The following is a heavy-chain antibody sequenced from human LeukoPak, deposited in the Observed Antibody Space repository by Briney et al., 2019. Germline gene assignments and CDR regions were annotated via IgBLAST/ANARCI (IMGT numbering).Heavy chain of an antibody. D-gene: IGHD4-11*01. CDR1: RFTFSHFG. J-gene: IGHJ4*02. CDR2: IWSDATNQ. CDR3: AKDAQRGFDYSNSLES. V-gene: IGHV3-33*03. Sequence: PGKSLTLSCVASRFTFSHFGMHWVRQAPAKGLEWVAVIWSDATNQYYADSVKGRFTISRDNSRNTVFLQMTNLRVEDTAVYFCAKDAQRGFDYSNSLESWGQGTLVTVSS.